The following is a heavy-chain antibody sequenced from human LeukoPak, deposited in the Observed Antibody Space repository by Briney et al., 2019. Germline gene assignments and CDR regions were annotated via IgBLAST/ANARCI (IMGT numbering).Heavy chain of an antibody. CDR2: IRNKANSYTT. CDR3: TRLVGAND. D-gene: IGHD1-26*01. J-gene: IGHJ4*02. V-gene: IGHV3-72*01. Sequence: GGSLRLSCAASGFTFSDHAMDWVRQAPAKGLEWVGRIRNKANSYTTEYAASVQGRFTVSRDDSKNSLYLQMNSMKTGDTAVYYCTRLVGANDWGQGTLVTVSS. CDR1: GFTFSDHA.